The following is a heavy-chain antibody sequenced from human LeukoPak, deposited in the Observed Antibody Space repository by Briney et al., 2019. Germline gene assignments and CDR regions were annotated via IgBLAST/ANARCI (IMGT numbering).Heavy chain of an antibody. D-gene: IGHD3-10*02. CDR2: IYYSGNT. J-gene: IGHJ6*02. CDR1: GGSISSSSYY. V-gene: IGHV4-39*01. Sequence: PSETLSLTCTVSGGSISSSSYYWGWVRQPPGKGLEWIGSIYYSGNTYYNPSLKSRVTISVDTSKNQFSLRLSSVTAADTAVFYCARLFDRWGDYYGMDVWGQGTTVTVSS. CDR3: ARLFDRWGDYYGMDV.